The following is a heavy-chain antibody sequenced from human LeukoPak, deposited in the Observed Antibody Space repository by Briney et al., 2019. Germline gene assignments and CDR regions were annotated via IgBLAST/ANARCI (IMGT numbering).Heavy chain of an antibody. CDR2: ISSNEYDT. CDR3: VKDLNGTWSFDY. Sequence: GGSLRLSCSASGFTFSAYFMHWVRQAPGKGLEYVSSISSNEYDTYYADSVKGRFTISRDNSKDTLFLQMSSLRAEDTAVYYCVKDLNGTWSFDYWGQGTLVTVSS. V-gene: IGHV3-64D*06. D-gene: IGHD2-8*01. CDR1: GFTFSAYF. J-gene: IGHJ4*02.